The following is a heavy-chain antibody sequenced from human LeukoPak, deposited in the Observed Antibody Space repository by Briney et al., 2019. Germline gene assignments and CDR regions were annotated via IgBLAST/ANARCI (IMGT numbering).Heavy chain of an antibody. J-gene: IGHJ6*02. CDR2: IIPIFGTA. D-gene: IGHD3-22*01. CDR1: GGTFSSYA. Sequence: ASVKVSCKASGGTFSSYAISWVRQAPGQGLEWMGGIIPIFGTANYAQKFQGRVTITVDESTSTAYMELSSLRSEDTAVYYCARVSDSSGYYPSDYYYGMDVWGQGTTVTVSS. V-gene: IGHV1-69*13. CDR3: ARVSDSSGYYPSDYYYGMDV.